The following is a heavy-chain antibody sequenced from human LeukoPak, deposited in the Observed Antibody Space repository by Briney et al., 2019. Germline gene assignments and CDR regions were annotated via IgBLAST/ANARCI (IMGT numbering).Heavy chain of an antibody. D-gene: IGHD3-9*01. CDR3: ARSRALRYFDL. Sequence: GGSLRLSCAASGFTFSDYYMSWVRQAPGKGLEWLAYISNIGYSMYCADSVKDRSTISRDNDQRSVDLQLNSLTADDTAVYYCARSRALRYFDLWGQGSLVTVSS. CDR1: GFTFSDYY. J-gene: IGHJ4*02. CDR2: ISNIGYSM. V-gene: IGHV3-11*01.